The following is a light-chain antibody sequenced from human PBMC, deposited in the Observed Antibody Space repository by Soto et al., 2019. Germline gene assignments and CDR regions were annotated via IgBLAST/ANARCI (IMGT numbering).Light chain of an antibody. V-gene: IGKV3-11*01. Sequence: EIVLTQSPATLSLSPGERATLSCRASQRVKKTLAWYQQKPGQATRRLIFDASDSATGIPARFSGSGSWTDFTLTISSREPEDFAVYYCQQRRDWPLLTFGGGTRVEI. CDR1: QRVKKT. CDR3: QQRRDWPLLT. CDR2: DAS. J-gene: IGKJ4*01.